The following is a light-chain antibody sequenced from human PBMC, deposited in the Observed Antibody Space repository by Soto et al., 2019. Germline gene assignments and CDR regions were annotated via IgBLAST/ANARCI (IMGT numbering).Light chain of an antibody. CDR1: QSVTSSY. CDR3: HKYGSSPFT. Sequence: EIVLTQSPGTLSFFPGERATLSCRASQSVTSSYLAWYQQKPGQAPRFLIYGASSRATGIPDRFSGSGSGTDFTLTVSRLEPEDSAVYYCHKYGSSPFTFGPGTKVDIK. CDR2: GAS. V-gene: IGKV3-20*01. J-gene: IGKJ3*01.